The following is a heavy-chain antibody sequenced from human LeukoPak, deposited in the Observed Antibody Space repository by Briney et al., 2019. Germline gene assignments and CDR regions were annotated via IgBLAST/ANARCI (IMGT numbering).Heavy chain of an antibody. V-gene: IGHV3-48*03. CDR2: VSSSDTTM. J-gene: IGHJ4*02. CDR3: ARRYCSSASCLFDY. Sequence: GGSLRLSCAASGFSFNTYEMSWVRQAPGKGLEWVSCVSSSDTTMYHADSVKGRFTISRDNANNSLYLQMNSLRAEDTAVYYCARRYCSSASCLFDYWGQGTLVTVSS. D-gene: IGHD2-2*01. CDR1: GFSFNTYE.